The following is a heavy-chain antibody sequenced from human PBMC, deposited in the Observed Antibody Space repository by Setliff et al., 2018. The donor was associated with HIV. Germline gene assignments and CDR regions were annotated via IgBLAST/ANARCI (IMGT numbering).Heavy chain of an antibody. CDR1: GGSISSGSYY. D-gene: IGHD6-19*01. V-gene: IGHV4-61*09. Sequence: SETLSLTCTVSGGSISSGSYYWSWIRQPAGKGLEWIGHIYTSRSTNYNPSLKSRVTISVHTSKNQFSLKLSSVTAADTAVYYCARSRESSGYYRDYYYYLDVWGKGTTVTVSS. J-gene: IGHJ6*03. CDR2: IYTSRST. CDR3: ARSRESSGYYRDYYYYLDV.